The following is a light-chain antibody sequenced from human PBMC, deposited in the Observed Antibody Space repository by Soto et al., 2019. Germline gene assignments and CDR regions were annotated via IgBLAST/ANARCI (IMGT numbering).Light chain of an antibody. V-gene: IGKV1-5*03. J-gene: IGKJ1*01. CDR1: QTISSW. Sequence: DIQMTQSPSTLSGYVGDRVTITCRASQTISSWLAWYQQKPGKAPNLLIYKASSLESGVPSRFSGSGSGTEFTLTISSLQPDDFATYYCQQYNSYWTFGQGTKVDIK. CDR3: QQYNSYWT. CDR2: KAS.